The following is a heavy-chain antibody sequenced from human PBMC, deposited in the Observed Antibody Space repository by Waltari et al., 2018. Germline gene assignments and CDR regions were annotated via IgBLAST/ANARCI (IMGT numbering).Heavy chain of an antibody. CDR1: GFTFSSYG. CDR3: AKDRRVQGPVDY. J-gene: IGHJ4*02. D-gene: IGHD3-10*01. Sequence: QVQLVESGGGVVQPGGSLRLSCAASGFTFSSYGMHWVRQAPGKGLEWVAFIRYDGSNKYYADSVKGRFTISRDNSKNTLYLQMNSLRAEDTAVYYCAKDRRVQGPVDYWGQGTLVTVSS. CDR2: IRYDGSNK. V-gene: IGHV3-30*02.